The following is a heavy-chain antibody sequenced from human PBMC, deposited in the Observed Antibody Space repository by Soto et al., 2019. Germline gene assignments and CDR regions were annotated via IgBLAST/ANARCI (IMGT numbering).Heavy chain of an antibody. V-gene: IGHV1-69*02. Sequence: QVQLVQSGAEVKKPGSSVKVSCKASGGTFSRYTFIWVRQAPGQGLEWMGRIIPILDIPNYAQNFQGRVTITAEKSTSTAYMELSSLTSDDTAVYYCASHFTGVLVLGTSPPGGDNYGWDVWGQGTTVTVSS. CDR1: GGTFSRYT. D-gene: IGHD2-8*02. CDR3: ASHFTGVLVLGTSPPGGDNYGWDV. CDR2: IIPILDIP. J-gene: IGHJ6*02.